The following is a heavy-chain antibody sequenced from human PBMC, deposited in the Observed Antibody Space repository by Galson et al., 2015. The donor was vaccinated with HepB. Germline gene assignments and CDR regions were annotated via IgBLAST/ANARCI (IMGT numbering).Heavy chain of an antibody. CDR2: IKQDGSEK. D-gene: IGHD3-22*01. J-gene: IGHJ6*02. CDR1: GFTFSSYW. V-gene: IGHV3-7*03. Sequence: SLRLSCAASGFTFSSYWMSWVRQAPGKGRAWVASIKQDGSEKYYVDSVKGRFTISRDNAKNSLYLQMNSLRAEDTAVYYCAREERIYDSSGYYYYYYGMDVWGQGTTVTVSS. CDR3: AREERIYDSSGYYYYYYGMDV.